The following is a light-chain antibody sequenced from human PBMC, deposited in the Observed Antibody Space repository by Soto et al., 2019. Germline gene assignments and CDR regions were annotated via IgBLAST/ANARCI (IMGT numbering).Light chain of an antibody. Sequence: QSALTQPRSVSGSPGQSVTISCTGTSSDVGGYNYVSWYQEQPGKAPKLMIYGVSKRPSGVPDRFSGSKSGNTASLTISGLQAEDEADYYCSPYTSSSFYVFGTGTKVTVL. J-gene: IGLJ1*01. CDR1: SSDVGGYNY. CDR2: GVS. V-gene: IGLV2-11*01. CDR3: SPYTSSSFYV.